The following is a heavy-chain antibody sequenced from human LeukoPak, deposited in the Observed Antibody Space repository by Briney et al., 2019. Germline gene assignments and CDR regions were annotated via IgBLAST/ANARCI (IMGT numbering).Heavy chain of an antibody. D-gene: IGHD3-10*01. CDR3: AKEFNRGVPDY. Sequence: GGSLRLSCAASGFTFSTYGMHWVRQAPGKGLEWVAVISYDGSNEYYADSVKGRFTISRDNSKNTLYLQMSSLRAEDTAVYYCAKEFNRGVPDYRGQRTLVAVPS. CDR1: GFTFSTYG. CDR2: ISYDGSNE. J-gene: IGHJ4*02. V-gene: IGHV3-30*18.